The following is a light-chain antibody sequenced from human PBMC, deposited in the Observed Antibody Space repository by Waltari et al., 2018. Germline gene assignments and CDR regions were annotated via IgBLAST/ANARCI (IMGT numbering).Light chain of an antibody. J-gene: IGLJ1*01. CDR1: SADVGGYNY. V-gene: IGLV2-14*01. CDR2: EVS. Sequence: QSALTQPASVSGSPGQSITISCTGTSADVGGYNYVSWYQQYPGKAPQLMTYEVSFRPSGISNRFSGSKSGHTATLTISGLQAEDEADYYCSSKTSASGVFGTGTTVTVL. CDR3: SSKTSASGV.